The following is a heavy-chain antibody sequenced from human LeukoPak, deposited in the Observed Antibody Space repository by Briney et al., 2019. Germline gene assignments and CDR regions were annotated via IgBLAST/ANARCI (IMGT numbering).Heavy chain of an antibody. CDR3: ARDLWGDYSGYDHNGY. D-gene: IGHD5-12*01. J-gene: IGHJ4*02. Sequence: GGSLRLSCAASGFTLSSYWMHWVRQVPGKGLVWVSRINTDGSSTSYADSVKGRFTISRDNAKNTLYLQMNSLRDEDTAVYYCARDLWGDYSGYDHNGYWDQGTLVTVSS. CDR2: INTDGSST. CDR1: GFTLSSYW. V-gene: IGHV3-74*01.